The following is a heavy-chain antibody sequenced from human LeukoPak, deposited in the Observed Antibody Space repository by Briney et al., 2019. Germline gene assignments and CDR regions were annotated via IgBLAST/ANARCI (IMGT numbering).Heavy chain of an antibody. CDR2: ISGRGGTI. Sequence: GSLRLSCAASGFTFSSHTLNWVRQAPGKGLEWVTYISGRGGTINYADSVKGRFTISRDNAKNSLYLQMNSLRDEDTAVYYCARDSNWAFDIWGQGTMVTVSS. J-gene: IGHJ3*02. V-gene: IGHV3-48*02. CDR3: ARDSNWAFDI. CDR1: GFTFSSHT.